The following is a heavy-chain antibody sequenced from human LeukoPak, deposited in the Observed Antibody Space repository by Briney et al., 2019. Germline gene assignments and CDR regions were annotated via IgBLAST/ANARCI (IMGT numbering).Heavy chain of an antibody. Sequence: ASVKVSCKASGYTFTTYGISWVRQAPGQGLEWMGWISVFDGNTNYAQKFQGRVIMTTDTSTSTAYMELRSLRSDDTAVYYCARGLTTVTTGPFDDWGQGTLVTVSS. CDR3: ARGLTTVTTGPFDD. CDR2: ISVFDGNT. CDR1: GYTFTTYG. V-gene: IGHV1-18*01. D-gene: IGHD4-17*01. J-gene: IGHJ4*02.